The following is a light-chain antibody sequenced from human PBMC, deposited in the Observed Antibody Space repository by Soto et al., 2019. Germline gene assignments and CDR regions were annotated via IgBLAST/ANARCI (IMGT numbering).Light chain of an antibody. CDR3: QEYNKLPRT. CDR2: GAS. V-gene: IGKV3-15*01. J-gene: IGKJ1*01. CDR1: QSVSSN. Sequence: IVRTQLPATLSLSLGERATLSCRASQSVSSNLSWYQQKPGQAPRLLIYGASTRATGIPARFSGSGSGTEFTLTSSSLQSEDFVVYCCQEYNKLPRTFGQGTKVDI.